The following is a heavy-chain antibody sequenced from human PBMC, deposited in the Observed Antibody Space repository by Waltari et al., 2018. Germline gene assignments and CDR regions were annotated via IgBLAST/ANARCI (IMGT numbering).Heavy chain of an antibody. CDR3: TVHARAFDY. Sequence: EVQLVESGGGLVQPGGSLRPPCAASCFTFSTYWMHWVRQAPGKGLVWVXXXXXXXXXTTYADSVEGRFTISRDNAKNTLYLQMNSLRADDTAVYYCTVHARAFDYWGQGTLVTVSS. CDR2: XXXXXXXT. J-gene: IGHJ4*02. V-gene: IGHV3-74*02. CDR1: CFTFSTYW.